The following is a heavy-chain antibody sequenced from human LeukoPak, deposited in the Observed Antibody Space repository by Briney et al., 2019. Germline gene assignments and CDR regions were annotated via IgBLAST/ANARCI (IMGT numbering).Heavy chain of an antibody. CDR3: ARDGGSSWYFDY. CDR1: GFTFSDYY. J-gene: IGHJ4*02. CDR2: ISSSGNTT. D-gene: IGHD6-13*01. V-gene: IGHV3-11*04. Sequence: PGGSLRLSCAASGFTFSDYYMSWIRQAPGKGLECVSYISSSGNTTYHADSVRGRFTISRDNAKNSLYLQMSSLRAEDTAVYYCARDGGSSWYFDYWGQGTLVTVSS.